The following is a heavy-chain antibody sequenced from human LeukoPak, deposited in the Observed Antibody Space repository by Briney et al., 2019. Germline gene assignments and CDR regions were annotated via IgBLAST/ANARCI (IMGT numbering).Heavy chain of an antibody. CDR1: GNYW. V-gene: IGHV3-74*01. D-gene: IGHD2/OR15-2a*01. CDR3: VSFYETY. CDR2: INSDGSWT. J-gene: IGHJ4*02. Sequence: PGGSLSLSCAASGNYWMHWVRQVPGKGLVWVSHINSDGSWTSYADPVKGRFTISKDNAKNTVYLQMNSLRAEDTAVYYCVSFYETYWGRGTLVTVSS.